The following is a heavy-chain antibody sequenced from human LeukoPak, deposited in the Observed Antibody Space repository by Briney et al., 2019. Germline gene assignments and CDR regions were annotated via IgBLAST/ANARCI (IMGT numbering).Heavy chain of an antibody. D-gene: IGHD1-14*01. CDR1: GFPFSSYA. CDR3: AKATGYLL. J-gene: IGHJ4*02. Sequence: GGSLRLSCAASGFPFSSYAMSWVRQAPGKGLEWVSTISNSDDSTYYADSVKGRFTISRDNSENTLFLRMNSLRAEDTAVYYCAKATGYLLWGQGTLVIASS. CDR2: ISNSDDST. V-gene: IGHV3-23*01.